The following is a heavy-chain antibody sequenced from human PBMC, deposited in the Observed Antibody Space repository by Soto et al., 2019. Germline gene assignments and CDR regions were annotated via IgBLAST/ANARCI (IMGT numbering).Heavy chain of an antibody. Sequence: SETLSLTCTVSGGSISSSSYYWGWIRQPPGKGLEWIGSIYYSGSTYYNPSLKSRVTISVDTSKNQFSLKLSSVTAADTAVYYCARLITFGGVIVPYWFDPWGQGTPVTVSS. J-gene: IGHJ5*02. D-gene: IGHD3-16*02. V-gene: IGHV4-39*01. CDR1: GGSISSSSYY. CDR3: ARLITFGGVIVPYWFDP. CDR2: IYYSGST.